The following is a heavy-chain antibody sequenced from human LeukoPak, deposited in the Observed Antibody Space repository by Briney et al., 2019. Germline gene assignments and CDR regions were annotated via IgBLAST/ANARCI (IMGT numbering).Heavy chain of an antibody. CDR1: GFTFSSYG. V-gene: IGHV3-30*18. CDR3: AKDGVAATSAEYFQH. J-gene: IGHJ1*01. Sequence: PGGSLRLSCAASGFTFSSYGMHWVRQAPGKGLEWVAVISYDGSNKYYADSVKGRFTISRDNSKNTLYLQMNSLRAEDTAVYYCAKDGVAATSAEYFQHWGQGTLVTVSS. D-gene: IGHD2-15*01. CDR2: ISYDGSNK.